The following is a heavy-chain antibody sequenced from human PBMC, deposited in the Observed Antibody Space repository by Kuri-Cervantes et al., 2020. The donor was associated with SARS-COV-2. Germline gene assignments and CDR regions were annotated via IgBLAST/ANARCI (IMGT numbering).Heavy chain of an antibody. J-gene: IGHJ4*02. Sequence: GSLRLSCTVSGGSISSHYWSWIRQPPGKGLEWIGYIYYSGSTNYNPSLKSRVTISRDNAKNSLYLQMNSLRAEDTAVYYCARGPHHYDILTGYYFDYWGQGTLVTVSS. CDR1: GGSISSHY. CDR3: ARGPHHYDILTGYYFDY. V-gene: IGHV4-59*11. CDR2: IYYSGST. D-gene: IGHD3-9*01.